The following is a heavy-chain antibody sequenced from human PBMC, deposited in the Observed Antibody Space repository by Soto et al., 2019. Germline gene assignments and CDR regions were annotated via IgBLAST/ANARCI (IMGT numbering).Heavy chain of an antibody. J-gene: IGHJ4*02. CDR1: GGSFSGYY. CDR3: AGGRWLRSPVDY. D-gene: IGHD5-12*01. V-gene: IGHV4-34*01. CDR2: INHSGST. Sequence: QVQLQQWGAGLLKPSETLSLTCAVYGGSFSGYYWSWIRQPPGKGLEWIGEINHSGSTNYNPSLKSRVTISVDTSKTQFPLSGSSGPAADTAVYYCAGGRWLRSPVDYGGQGTLVTVPS.